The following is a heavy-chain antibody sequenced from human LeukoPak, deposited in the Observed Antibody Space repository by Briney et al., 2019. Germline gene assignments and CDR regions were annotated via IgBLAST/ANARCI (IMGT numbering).Heavy chain of an antibody. CDR2: ISAYNGNT. Sequence: ASVKVSCQASGYTFTSYGISWVRQAPGQGLEWMGWISAYNGNTNYAQKLQGRVTMTTDTSTSTAYMELRSLRSDDTAVYYCARVLLGGYYDSSGYRPRAYYYYYYMDVWGKGTTVTVSS. CDR3: ARVLLGGYYDSSGYRPRAYYYYYYMDV. D-gene: IGHD3-22*01. V-gene: IGHV1-18*01. J-gene: IGHJ6*03. CDR1: GYTFTSYG.